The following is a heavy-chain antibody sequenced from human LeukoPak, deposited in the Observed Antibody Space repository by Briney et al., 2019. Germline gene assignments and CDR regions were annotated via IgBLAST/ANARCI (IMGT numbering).Heavy chain of an antibody. CDR2: ISGSGGNT. V-gene: IGHV3-23*01. CDR3: ARMGSGSYPDY. D-gene: IGHD3-10*01. CDR1: GFTFSSYA. J-gene: IGHJ4*02. Sequence: GGSLRLSCAASGFTFSSYAMSWVRQAPGKGLEWVSAISGSGGNTYYADCVKGRFTISRDNSKNTLYLQMNSLRAEDTAVYYCARMGSGSYPDYWGQGTLVTVSS.